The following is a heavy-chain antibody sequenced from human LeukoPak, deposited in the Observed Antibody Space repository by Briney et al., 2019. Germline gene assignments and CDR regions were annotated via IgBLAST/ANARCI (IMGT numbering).Heavy chain of an antibody. CDR1: GGSFSGYY. Sequence: SESLSLTCAVYGGSFSGYYWSWIRQPPGKGLEWIGEINHSGSTNYNPSLKSRVTISVDTSKNQFSLKLRSVTAAETAVYYCGRVGGYIAAAGTGDYWGQGTLVTVSS. CDR2: INHSGST. V-gene: IGHV4-34*01. CDR3: GRVGGYIAAAGTGDY. D-gene: IGHD6-13*01. J-gene: IGHJ4*02.